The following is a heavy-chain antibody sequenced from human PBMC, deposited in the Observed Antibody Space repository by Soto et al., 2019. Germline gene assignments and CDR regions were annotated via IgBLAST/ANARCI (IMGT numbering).Heavy chain of an antibody. CDR3: ASGASRWYPYCFDS. CDR2: IIPYYNTL. Sequence: QAQVVQSGAEVRKPGSSVKLSCKASEGTFNSYAIAWVRQAPGQGLEWMGGIIPYYNTLNYAQKFQDRVTITADDSTNTVYMELSSLRSDDTAVYFGASGASRWYPYCFDSWAQGTLVTVSS. CDR1: EGTFNSYA. J-gene: IGHJ4*02. D-gene: IGHD6-13*01. V-gene: IGHV1-69*01.